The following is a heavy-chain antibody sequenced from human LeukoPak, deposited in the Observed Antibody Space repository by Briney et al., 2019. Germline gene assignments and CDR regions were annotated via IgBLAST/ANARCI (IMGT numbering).Heavy chain of an antibody. J-gene: IGHJ4*02. CDR1: GFTFSSYG. CDR2: IRYDGSNK. CDR3: ARDYYDFWAVNFDY. Sequence: TGGSLRLSCAASGFTFSSYGMHWVRQAPGKGLEWVAFIRYDGSNKYYAESVKGRFTISRDNSKNTLYLQMNSLRAEDTAVYYCARDYYDFWAVNFDYWGQGTLVTVSS. V-gene: IGHV3-30*02. D-gene: IGHD3-3*01.